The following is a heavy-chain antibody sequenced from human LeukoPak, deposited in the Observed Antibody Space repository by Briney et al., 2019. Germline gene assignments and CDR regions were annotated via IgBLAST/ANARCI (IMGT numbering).Heavy chain of an antibody. CDR3: AKSRAAARYFDY. CDR1: GFSFDSYA. V-gene: IGHV3-48*01. J-gene: IGHJ4*02. D-gene: IGHD6-6*01. Sequence: GGSLRLSCTASGFSFDSYAMGWVRQAPGRGLEWISSITSGSTTLYYADSVKGRSTIPRDNSKNTLYLQMNSLRAEDTAVYYCAKSRAAARYFDYWGQGTLVTVSS. CDR2: ITSGSTTL.